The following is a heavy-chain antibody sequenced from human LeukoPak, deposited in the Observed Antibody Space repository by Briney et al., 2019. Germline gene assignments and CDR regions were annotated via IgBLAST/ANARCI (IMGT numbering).Heavy chain of an antibody. Sequence: ASVKVSFKASVYTFTSYDINWVRQATGQGLEWMGWMNPNSGNTGYAHKFQGRVTMTRNTSISTAYMELSSLRSEDTAVYYCARARILTDYYLYGYWGQGTLVTVSS. CDR3: ARARILTDYYLYGY. CDR2: MNPNSGNT. V-gene: IGHV1-8*01. J-gene: IGHJ4*02. CDR1: VYTFTSYD. D-gene: IGHD3-9*01.